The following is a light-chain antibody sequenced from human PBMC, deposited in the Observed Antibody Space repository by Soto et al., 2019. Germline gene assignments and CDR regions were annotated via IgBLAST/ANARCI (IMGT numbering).Light chain of an antibody. CDR1: SSIXSY. J-gene: IGKJ4*01. V-gene: IGKV1-39*01. CDR3: QQTSSTPT. Sequence: DIQMTQSPSSLSASVGDRVTITCRASSSIXSYLNWYQQKPGKAPKLLIYAASSLQTGVSSRFSGSGSGTDFTLTISNLQPEDFATYYCQQTSSTPTFGGGTKVDIK. CDR2: AAS.